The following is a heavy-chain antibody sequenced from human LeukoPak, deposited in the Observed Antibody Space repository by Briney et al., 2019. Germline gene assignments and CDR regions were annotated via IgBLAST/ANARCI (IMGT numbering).Heavy chain of an antibody. Sequence: GGSLRLSCAASGFTFNSHSMNWVRQAPGKGLEWVSYISSSSSAIYYADSVKGRFTISRDNAKNSLYLQMNSLRAEDTAVYYCASIPRYSSSWYSGGYWGQGTLVTVSS. CDR2: ISSSSSAI. V-gene: IGHV3-48*01. D-gene: IGHD6-13*01. CDR1: GFTFNSHS. CDR3: ASIPRYSSSWYSGGY. J-gene: IGHJ4*02.